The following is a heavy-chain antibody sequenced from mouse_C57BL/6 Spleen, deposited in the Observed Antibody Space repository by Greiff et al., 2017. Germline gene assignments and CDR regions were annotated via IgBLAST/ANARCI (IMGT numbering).Heavy chain of an antibody. Sequence: EVQLQQSGPELVKPGASVKISCKASGYTFTDYYMNWVKQSHGKSLEWIGDINPNNGGTSYNQKFKGKATLTVDKSSSTAYMELRSLTSEDSAVYYCATIYYDYDPVAMDYWGQGTSGTVSS. J-gene: IGHJ4*01. D-gene: IGHD2-4*01. CDR3: ATIYYDYDPVAMDY. CDR1: GYTFTDYY. CDR2: INPNNGGT. V-gene: IGHV1-26*01.